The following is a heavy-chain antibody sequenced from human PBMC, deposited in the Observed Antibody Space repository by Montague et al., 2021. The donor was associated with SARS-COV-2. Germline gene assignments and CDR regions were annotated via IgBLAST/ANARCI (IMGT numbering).Heavy chain of an antibody. J-gene: IGHJ6*02. CDR1: GGSISSYY. D-gene: IGHD4-23*01. CDR3: ARGGGNSADYYNYTMDV. Sequence: DPLSLPCTVSGGSISSYYWTWIRQPPGKGLESIGYIYHNGSTKYNPSLKSRVTISVDTSKNQFSLKLSSVSVADTAVYYCARGGGNSADYYNYTMDVWGQGTTVTVFS. CDR2: IYHNGST. V-gene: IGHV4-59*01.